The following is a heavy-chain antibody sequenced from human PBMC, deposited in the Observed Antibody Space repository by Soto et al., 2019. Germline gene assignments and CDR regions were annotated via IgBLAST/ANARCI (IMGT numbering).Heavy chain of an antibody. V-gene: IGHV4-34*01. J-gene: IGHJ4*02. CDR3: ARGLMYYDYIWGSYRSRFFDY. D-gene: IGHD3-16*02. CDR2: INHSGST. Sequence: QVRLQQWGAGLLKPSETLSLTCAVYGGSFSGYYWSWIRQPPGKGLEWIGEINHSGSTNYNPSLKSRVTISVDTSKNQFSLKLSSVTAADTAVYYCARGLMYYDYIWGSYRSRFFDYWGQGTLVTVSS. CDR1: GGSFSGYY.